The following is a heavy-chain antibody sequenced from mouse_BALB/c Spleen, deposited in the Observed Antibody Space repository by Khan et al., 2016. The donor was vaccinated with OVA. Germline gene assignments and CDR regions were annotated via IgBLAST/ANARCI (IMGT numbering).Heavy chain of an antibody. V-gene: IGHV9-3-1*01. D-gene: IGHD2-12*01. CDR2: INTYTGAP. CDR3: ARKNYSYDRYFDV. J-gene: IGHJ1*01. CDR1: GFTFTNYG. Sequence: QIQLVQSGPELKKPGETVKISCKASGFTFTNYGMNWVKQAPGKGLKWMGWINTYTGAPTYADDFKGRFVFSLETSASTAYLQINNLKNEDTASYFCARKNYSYDRYFDVWGAGTTVTVSS.